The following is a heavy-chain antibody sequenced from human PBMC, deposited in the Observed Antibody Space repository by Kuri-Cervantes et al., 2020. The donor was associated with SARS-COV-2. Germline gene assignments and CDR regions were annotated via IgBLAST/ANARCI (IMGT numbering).Heavy chain of an antibody. CDR3: ASSSPATVTYPFDY. CDR1: GFTFSSYG. J-gene: IGHJ4*02. Sequence: GGSLRLSCAASGFTFSSYGMHWVRQAPGKGLEWVAVISYDGSNKYYADSVKGRFTISRDNSKNTLYLQMNSLRAEDTAVYYCASSSPATVTYPFDYWGQGNLVTGAS. D-gene: IGHD4-17*01. CDR2: ISYDGSNK. V-gene: IGHV3-30*03.